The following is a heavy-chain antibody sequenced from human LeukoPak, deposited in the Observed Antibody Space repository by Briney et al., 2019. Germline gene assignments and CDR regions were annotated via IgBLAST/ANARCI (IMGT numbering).Heavy chain of an antibody. Sequence: KPSETLSLTCAVYGGSFSGYYWSWIRQPPGKGLEWIGEINHSGSTNYNPSLKSRVTISVDTSKNQFSLKLSSVTAADTAVYYCARGQGSSWPPDWFDPWGQGTLVTVSS. V-gene: IGHV4-34*01. D-gene: IGHD6-13*01. J-gene: IGHJ5*02. CDR2: INHSGST. CDR1: GGSFSGYY. CDR3: ARGQGSSWPPDWFDP.